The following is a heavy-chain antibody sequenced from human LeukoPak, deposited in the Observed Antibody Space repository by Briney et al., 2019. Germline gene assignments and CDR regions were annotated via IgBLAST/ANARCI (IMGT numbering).Heavy chain of an antibody. CDR2: MNPNSGNT. Sequence: ASVKVSCKASGYTFTSYDINWVRQATGQGLEWMGWMNPNSGNTNYAQKLQGRVTMTTDTSTSTAYMELRSLRSDDTAVYYCARWGPWVLWFGELLYDYRGQGTPVTVSS. CDR3: ARWGPWVLWFGELLYDY. V-gene: IGHV1-18*01. CDR1: GYTFTSYD. D-gene: IGHD3-10*01. J-gene: IGHJ4*02.